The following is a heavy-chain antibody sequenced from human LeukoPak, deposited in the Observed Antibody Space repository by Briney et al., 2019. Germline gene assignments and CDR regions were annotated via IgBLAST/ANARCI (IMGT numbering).Heavy chain of an antibody. D-gene: IGHD3-22*01. J-gene: IGHJ4*02. V-gene: IGHV3-7*01. CDR2: IKEDGSAK. Sequence: GGSLRLSCVASGFAFSNNWMTWVRQAPGKGLEWLANIKEDGSAKYYVDSVKGRFIISRDNAKNSLYLQMNSLRVEDTAVYFCARDHNDGYNFYWGQGAAVTVSS. CDR3: ARDHNDGYNFY. CDR1: GFAFSNNW.